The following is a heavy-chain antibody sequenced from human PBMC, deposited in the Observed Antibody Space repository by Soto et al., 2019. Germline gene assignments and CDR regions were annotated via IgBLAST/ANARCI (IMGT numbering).Heavy chain of an antibody. CDR1: GFTFSSYG. V-gene: IGHV3-30*18. CDR3: AKSPRPYSSSWYSYNWFDP. CDR2: ISYDGSNK. D-gene: IGHD6-13*01. Sequence: QVQLVESGGGVVQPGRSLRLSCAASGFTFSSYGMHWVRQAPGKGLEWVAVISYDGSNKYYADSVKGRFTISRDNSKNTLYLQMNSLRAEDTAVYYCAKSPRPYSSSWYSYNWFDPWGQGTLVTVSS. J-gene: IGHJ5*02.